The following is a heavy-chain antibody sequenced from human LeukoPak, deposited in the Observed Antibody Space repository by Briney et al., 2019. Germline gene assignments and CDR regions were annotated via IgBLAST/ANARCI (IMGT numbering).Heavy chain of an antibody. CDR2: IYYSGST. CDR1: GGSISSYY. V-gene: IGHV4-59*08. CDR3: ARHRSYYDSSAHNWFDP. Sequence: SETLSLTCTVSGGSISSYYWSWIRQPPGKGLEWIGYIYYSGSTNYNPSLKSRVTISVDTSKNQFSLKLSSVTAADTAVYYCARHRSYYDSSAHNWFDPRGQGTLVTVSS. D-gene: IGHD3-22*01. J-gene: IGHJ5*02.